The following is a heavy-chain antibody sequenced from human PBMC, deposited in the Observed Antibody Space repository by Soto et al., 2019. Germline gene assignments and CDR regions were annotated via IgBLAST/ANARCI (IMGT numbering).Heavy chain of an antibody. Sequence: TRSLTCAVSGSSISRGGYAWSWIRPPQGKGMEWSGYIYHSGSTYYNPSLKSRVTISVDRSKNQFSLKLSSVTAADTAVYYCPRGLLWFRELPYLDYWGQGTLVTVPQ. V-gene: IGHV4-30-2*01. D-gene: IGHD3-10*01. J-gene: IGHJ4*02. CDR3: PRGLLWFRELPYLDY. CDR1: GSSISRGGYA. CDR2: IYHSGST.